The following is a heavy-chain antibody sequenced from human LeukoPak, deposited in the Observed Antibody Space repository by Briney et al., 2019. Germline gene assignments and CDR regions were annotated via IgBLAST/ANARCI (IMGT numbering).Heavy chain of an antibody. D-gene: IGHD4-17*01. V-gene: IGHV4-39*07. Sequence: KPSETLSLTCTVSGGSISSSSYYWGWIRQPPGKGLEWIGSIYYSGSTNYNPSLKSRVTISVDTSKNQFSLKLSSVTAADTAVYYCARRGVDYGDPGQSSNGWYFDLWGRGTLVTVSS. CDR1: GGSISSSSYY. CDR3: ARRGVDYGDPGQSSNGWYFDL. J-gene: IGHJ2*01. CDR2: IYYSGST.